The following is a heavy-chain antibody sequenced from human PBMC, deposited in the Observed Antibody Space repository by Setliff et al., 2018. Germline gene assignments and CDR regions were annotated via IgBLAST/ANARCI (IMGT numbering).Heavy chain of an antibody. V-gene: IGHV3-20*01. CDR1: GFTFKNNG. J-gene: IGHJ4*02. D-gene: IGHD6-19*01. Sequence: AGGSLRLSCAASGFTFKNNGMNWVRQAPGKGLEWVSGINWDGRSIGYADSVKGRFTISRDNAKNSLYLQMNSLRVEDTALYHCVRLGTVAAGDWGQGTLVTVPQ. CDR2: INWDGRSI. CDR3: VRLGTVAAGD.